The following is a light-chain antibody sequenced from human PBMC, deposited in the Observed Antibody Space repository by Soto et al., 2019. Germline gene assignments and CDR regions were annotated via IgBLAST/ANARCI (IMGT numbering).Light chain of an antibody. V-gene: IGKV3-11*01. CDR2: DAS. CDR3: QQFSSYPLT. Sequence: EIVLTQSPATLSLSPGERATLSCRASQSVSSYLAWYQQKPGQAPRLLIYDASDRATGIPGRFSGSGSGTDFTLTISRLEPEDFAVYYCQQFSSYPLTFGGGTKVDIK. CDR1: QSVSSY. J-gene: IGKJ4*01.